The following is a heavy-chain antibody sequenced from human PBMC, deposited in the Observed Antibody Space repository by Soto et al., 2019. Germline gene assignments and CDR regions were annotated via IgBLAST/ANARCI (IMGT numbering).Heavy chain of an antibody. CDR2: IIPILGIA. CDR1: GGTFSSYT. V-gene: IGHV1-69*02. J-gene: IGHJ5*02. CDR3: ARGTFGIAAAGSWVYNWFDP. D-gene: IGHD6-13*01. Sequence: QVQLVQSGAEVKKPGSSVKVSCKASGGTFSSYTISWVRQAPGQGLEWMGRIIPILGIANYAQKFQGRVTITADKSTSTAYMELSSLRSEDTAVYYCARGTFGIAAAGSWVYNWFDPWGQGTLVTVSS.